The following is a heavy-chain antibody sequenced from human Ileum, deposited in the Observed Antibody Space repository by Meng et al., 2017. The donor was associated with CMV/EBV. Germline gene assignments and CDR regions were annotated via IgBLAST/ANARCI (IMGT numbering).Heavy chain of an antibody. CDR3: ARGRRDGYNNPPLDY. D-gene: IGHD5-24*01. Sequence: QVHLRPWGAGLLKPSETLSLTCSVYGGSFSGYYWSWIRQPPGKGLEWIGEINHSGSTNYNPSLKSRVTISVDTSKNQFSLKLSSVTAADTAVYYCARGRRDGYNNPPLDYWGQGTLVTVSS. V-gene: IGHV4-34*01. CDR2: INHSGST. CDR1: GGSFSGYY. J-gene: IGHJ4*02.